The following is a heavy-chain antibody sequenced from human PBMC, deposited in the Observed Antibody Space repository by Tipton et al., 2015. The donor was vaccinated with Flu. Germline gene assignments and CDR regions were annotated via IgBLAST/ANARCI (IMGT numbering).Heavy chain of an antibody. Sequence: TLSLTCTVSGASITIHNLTWIPQRPGRGLEWMGPVYYSGSTDNNPSPTSRVTLSVDTSTYQFSLELSSVTAADTVDYYCARVPFDHEAVGIWGQGTMVTVSS. J-gene: IGHJ3*02. D-gene: IGHD3-9*01. CDR1: GASITIHN. CDR2: VYYSGST. V-gene: IGHV4-59*11. CDR3: ARVPFDHEAVGI.